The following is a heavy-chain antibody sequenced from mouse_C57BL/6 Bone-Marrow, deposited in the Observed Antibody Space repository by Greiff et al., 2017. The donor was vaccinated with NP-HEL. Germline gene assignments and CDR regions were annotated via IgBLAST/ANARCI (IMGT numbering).Heavy chain of an antibody. CDR2: IHPNSGST. J-gene: IGHJ4*01. CDR3: ARRDYDYDWAFYYAMDY. V-gene: IGHV1-64*01. D-gene: IGHD2-4*01. CDR1: GYTFTSYW. Sequence: QVQLQQSGAELVKPGASVKLSCKASGYTFTSYWMHWVKQRPGQGLEWIGMIHPNSGSTNYNEKFKSKATLTVDKSSSTAYMQLSSLTSEDSAVYYCARRDYDYDWAFYYAMDYWGQGTSVTVSS.